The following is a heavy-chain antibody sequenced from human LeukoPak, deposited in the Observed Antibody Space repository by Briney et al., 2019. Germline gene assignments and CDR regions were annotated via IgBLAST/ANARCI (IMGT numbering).Heavy chain of an antibody. J-gene: IGHJ4*02. V-gene: IGHV3-21*01. CDR1: GFTFSSYS. CDR3: ARDRYCTSTSCYGTDY. Sequence: GGSLRLSCAASGFTFSSYSMNWVRQAPGKGLEWVSSISSSSNYIYYADSVKGRFTVSRDNAKNSLYLQMNSLRAEDTAVYYCARDRYCTSTSCYGTDYWGQGTLVTVSS. CDR2: ISSSSNYI. D-gene: IGHD2-2*01.